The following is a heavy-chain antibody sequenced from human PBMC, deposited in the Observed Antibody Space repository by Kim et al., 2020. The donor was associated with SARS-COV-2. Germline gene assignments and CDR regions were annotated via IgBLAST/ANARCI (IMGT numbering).Heavy chain of an antibody. CDR1: GFTFSRYD. CDR2: FDAPGDT. J-gene: IGHJ3*02. Sequence: GGSLRLSCAAAGFTFSRYDMHWVRQTPGRGLEWVSGFDAPGDTYYSDSVKGRFTISRKNAKSALFLQMNSLGGGDTAVYYCARGDSDGAFDIWGQGTTVIVTS. CDR3: ARGDSDGAFDI. D-gene: IGHD1-26*01. V-gene: IGHV3-13*01.